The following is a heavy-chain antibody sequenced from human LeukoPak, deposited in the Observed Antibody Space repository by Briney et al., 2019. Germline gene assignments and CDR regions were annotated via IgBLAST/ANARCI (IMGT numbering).Heavy chain of an antibody. CDR1: GYTFSSYG. Sequence: ASVKVSCKASGYTFSSYGISWVRQAPGQGLEWMGWISAYNGNTNYAQKLQGRVTMTTDTSTSTAYMELRSLRSDDTAVYYCARVPYCSSTSCFSQNSWFDPWGQGTLVTVSS. CDR3: ARVPYCSSTSCFSQNSWFDP. V-gene: IGHV1-18*01. J-gene: IGHJ5*02. D-gene: IGHD2-2*01. CDR2: ISAYNGNT.